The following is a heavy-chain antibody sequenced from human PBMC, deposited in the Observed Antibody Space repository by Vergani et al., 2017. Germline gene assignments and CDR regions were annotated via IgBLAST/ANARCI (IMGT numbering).Heavy chain of an antibody. J-gene: IGHJ4*02. CDR1: GYSITSGYY. CDR3: ARDERRPWSNSWARFEY. Sequence: QVQLLESGPGLLKPSETLSLTCSVSGYSITSGYYWGWIRQAPGRGLEWIGSLHHNGATSHNPSLRSRVTMSVDTSKNQFSLSLNYVTAADTALYYCARDERRPWSNSWARFEYWGLGIPVTVSS. D-gene: IGHD6-13*01. CDR2: LHHNGAT. V-gene: IGHV4-38-2*02.